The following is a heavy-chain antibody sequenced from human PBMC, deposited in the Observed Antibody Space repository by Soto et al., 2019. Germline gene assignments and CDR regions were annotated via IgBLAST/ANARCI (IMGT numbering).Heavy chain of an antibody. CDR2: FDPEDGET. V-gene: IGHV1-24*01. CDR3: AAQGYYGWGSYHYYGMDV. D-gene: IGHD3-10*01. J-gene: IGHJ6*02. CDR1: GYTLTELS. Sequence: ASVKVSCKVSGYTLTELSMHWVRQAPGKGLEWMGGFDPEDGETIYAQKFHGRVTMTEDTSTDTAYMELSSLRSEDTAVYYCAAQGYYGWGSYHYYGMDVWGQGTTVTVSS.